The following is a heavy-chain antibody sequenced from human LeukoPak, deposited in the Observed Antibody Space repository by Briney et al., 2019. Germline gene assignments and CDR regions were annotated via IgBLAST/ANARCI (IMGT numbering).Heavy chain of an antibody. CDR3: SRDYYSANHKDAFGI. D-gene: IGHD3-10*01. Sequence: GGSLRLSCTDSGLSFGDYYLSWVRQAPGRGLEWVGFIRSKTYGGTTQYAASVQGRFIISRDDSKSIAYLQMDSLKTEDTAVYFCSRDYYSANHKDAFGIWGQGTLVTVPP. CDR1: GLSFGDYY. V-gene: IGHV3-49*04. J-gene: IGHJ3*02. CDR2: IRSKTYGGTT.